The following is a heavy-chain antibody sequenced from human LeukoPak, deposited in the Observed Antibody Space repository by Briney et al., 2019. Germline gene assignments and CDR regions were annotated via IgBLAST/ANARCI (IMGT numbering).Heavy chain of an antibody. Sequence: ASVKVSCKAYGYTFAGYYMHWVRQAPGQGLEWMGWINPNSGGTNYAQKFQGRVTMTRDTSISTAYMELSRLRSDDTAVYYCARLWITSWFLDYWGQGTLVTVSS. V-gene: IGHV1-2*02. CDR2: INPNSGGT. J-gene: IGHJ4*02. CDR1: GYTFAGYY. CDR3: ARLWITSWFLDY. D-gene: IGHD2-2*01.